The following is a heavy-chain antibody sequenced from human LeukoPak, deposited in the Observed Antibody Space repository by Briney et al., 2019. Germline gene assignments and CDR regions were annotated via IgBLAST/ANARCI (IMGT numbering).Heavy chain of an antibody. J-gene: IGHJ3*02. CDR2: IYTTGRT. V-gene: IGHV4-4*09. Sequence: PSETLSLTCSVSGGSVNSYYWSWIRQPPGKGLEWIGYIYTTGRTNYNPSLKSRVTISVDTSKNQFSLKLSSVTAADTAVYYCAKILGSEVWYGFDIWGQGTMVTVSS. CDR1: GGSVNSYY. D-gene: IGHD2-8*02. CDR3: AKILGSEVWYGFDI.